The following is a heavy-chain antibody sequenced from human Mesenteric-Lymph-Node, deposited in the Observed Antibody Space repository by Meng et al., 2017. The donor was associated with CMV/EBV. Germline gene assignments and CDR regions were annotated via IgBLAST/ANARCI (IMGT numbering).Heavy chain of an antibody. CDR2: IDPDNDGT. CDR1: GYTFTGYY. Sequence: ASVKVSCKASGYTFTGYYMHWVRQAPGQGLEWMGWIDPDNDGTKYAQRFQGRVTLTRDMSISTVYMELSSLQSDDTAVYYCATGTPGEGFDYWGQGSLVTVSS. CDR3: ATGTPGEGFDY. J-gene: IGHJ4*02. V-gene: IGHV1-2*02. D-gene: IGHD3-16*01.